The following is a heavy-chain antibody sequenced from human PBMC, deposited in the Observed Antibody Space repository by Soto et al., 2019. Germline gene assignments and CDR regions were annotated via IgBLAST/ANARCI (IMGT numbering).Heavy chain of an antibody. J-gene: IGHJ4*02. V-gene: IGHV1-2*02. CDR3: ARDVSTGWTDLDR. CDR2: INPRSGET. CDR1: GYTFSDHY. D-gene: IGHD2-8*02. Sequence: QVRLVQSGAELKKPGASVKVACKASGYTFSDHYIHWVRQAPGQGFEWMGWINPRSGETQFQQKFRGRVTLTRDASIRTAYMEVGGLRVDDTAIYFCARDVSTGWTDLDRWGQGTLVTVSS.